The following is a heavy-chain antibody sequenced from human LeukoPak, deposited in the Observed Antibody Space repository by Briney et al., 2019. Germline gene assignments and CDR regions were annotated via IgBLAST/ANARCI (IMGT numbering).Heavy chain of an antibody. Sequence: GGSLRPSCAASGFTFDDFAMHWARQAPGKGREWVSLISGDGGSTYYADPVKGRFTICRDNSKNSLYLKMNSLRTEDTALYYCAKGTESMTAMPPGWFDPWGQGTLVTVSS. V-gene: IGHV3-43*02. CDR1: GFTFDDFA. CDR3: AKGTESMTAMPPGWFDP. D-gene: IGHD5-18*01. J-gene: IGHJ5*02. CDR2: ISGDGGST.